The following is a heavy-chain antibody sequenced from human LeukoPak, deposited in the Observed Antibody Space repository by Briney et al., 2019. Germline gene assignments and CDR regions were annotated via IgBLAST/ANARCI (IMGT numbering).Heavy chain of an antibody. Sequence: PGGSLRLSCAASGSTVSINYMAWVRQAPGKGLEWVSTIYSDVTTYYADSVKGRFTISRDNSKNTLYLHMNSLGVEDTAVYYCATYGSGSPLDGYWGQGTLVTVSS. CDR2: IYSDVTT. J-gene: IGHJ4*02. CDR3: ATYGSGSPLDGY. CDR1: GSTVSINY. V-gene: IGHV3-66*01. D-gene: IGHD3-10*01.